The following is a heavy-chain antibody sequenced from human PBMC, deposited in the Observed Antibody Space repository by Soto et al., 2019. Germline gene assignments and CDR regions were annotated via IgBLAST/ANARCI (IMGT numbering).Heavy chain of an antibody. J-gene: IGHJ5*02. CDR1: GGNFSSNG. V-gene: IGHV1-69*01. CDR2: IIPTFGTT. CDR3: AGASDSTWYNWLDP. Sequence: QVQLVQSGAEVKKPGSSVKVSCKAPGGNFSSNGIRWVRQAPGQGLEFMGGIIPTFGTTYYAHKFRGRVTITADESTGTAYMELSSLRSDDTAVYYCAGASDSTWYNWLDPWGQGTLVTVSS. D-gene: IGHD5-18*01.